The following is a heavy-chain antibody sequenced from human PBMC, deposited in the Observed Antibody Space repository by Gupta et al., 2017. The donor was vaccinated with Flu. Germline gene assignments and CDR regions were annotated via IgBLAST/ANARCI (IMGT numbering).Heavy chain of an antibody. V-gene: IGHV1-69*01. CDR3: ARERGGVGNSFDH. Sequence: QVQLVQSGAEVKKPGSSVRVSCKASGGTFSAYSINWVRQVPGKGLEWMGGIIPIFGPTNYAQNFQGRVTITADESTRTVYMDLNSLRSEDTALYVCARERGGVGNSFDHWGQGTRVTVSS. J-gene: IGHJ4*02. D-gene: IGHD1-1*01. CDR1: GGTFSAYS. CDR2: IIPIFGPT.